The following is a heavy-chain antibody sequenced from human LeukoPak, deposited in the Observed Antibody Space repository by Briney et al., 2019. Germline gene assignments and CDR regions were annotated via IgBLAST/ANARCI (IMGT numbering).Heavy chain of an antibody. CDR2: IKSKTDGGTT. V-gene: IGHV3-15*01. J-gene: IGHJ4*02. CDR3: TTDTGYYGSGSNYFDY. D-gene: IGHD3-10*01. Sequence: GSLRLSCAASGFTFSNAWMSWVGQAQGKGVEWVGRIKSKTDGGTTDYAAPVKGRFNISRDDSKNTLYLQMNSLKTEDTAVYYCTTDTGYYGSGSNYFDYWGQGTLVTVSS. CDR1: GFTFSNAW.